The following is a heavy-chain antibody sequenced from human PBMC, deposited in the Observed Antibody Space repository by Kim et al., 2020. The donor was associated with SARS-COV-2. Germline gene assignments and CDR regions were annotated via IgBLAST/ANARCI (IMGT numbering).Heavy chain of an antibody. J-gene: IGHJ4*02. Sequence: ASVKVSCKASGYTFTSYAMHWVRQAPGQRLEWMGWINAGNGNTKYSQKFQGRVTITRDTSASTAYMELSSLRSEDTAVYYCATVRGYSGYGGYWGQGTLGTVSS. V-gene: IGHV1-3*01. D-gene: IGHD5-12*01. CDR3: ATVRGYSGYGGY. CDR1: GYTFTSYA. CDR2: INAGNGNT.